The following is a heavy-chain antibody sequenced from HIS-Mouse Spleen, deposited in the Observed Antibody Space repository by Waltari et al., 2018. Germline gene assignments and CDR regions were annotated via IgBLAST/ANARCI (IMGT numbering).Heavy chain of an antibody. CDR3: AREGDL. D-gene: IGHD3-10*01. CDR1: AFTFSSYA. J-gene: IGHJ4*02. CDR2: ISYDGSNK. V-gene: IGHV3-30-3*01. Sequence: QVQLVESGGGVVQPGRSLRLSCAASAFTFSSYAMHWVRQAPGKGLEWVAVISYDGSNKYYADSVKGRFTISRDNSKNTLYLQMNSLRAEDTAVYYCAREGDLWGQGTLVTVSS.